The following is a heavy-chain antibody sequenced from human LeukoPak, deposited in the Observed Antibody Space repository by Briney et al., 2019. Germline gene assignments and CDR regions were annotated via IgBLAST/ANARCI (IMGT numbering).Heavy chain of an antibody. Sequence: PGRSLRLSCAASGFTFSSYAMHWVRQAPGKGLGWVAVISYDRSNKYYADSVKGRFTISRDNSKNTLYLQMNSLRAEDTAVYYCARLPYSSSWYRDYWGQGTLVTVSS. CDR3: ARLPYSSSWYRDY. V-gene: IGHV3-30-3*01. CDR1: GFTFSSYA. D-gene: IGHD6-13*01. CDR2: ISYDRSNK. J-gene: IGHJ4*02.